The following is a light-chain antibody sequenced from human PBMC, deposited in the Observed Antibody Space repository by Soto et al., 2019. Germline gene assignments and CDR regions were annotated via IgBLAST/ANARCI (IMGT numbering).Light chain of an antibody. V-gene: IGKV1-39*01. CDR3: QQSYNIPRAT. J-gene: IGKJ1*01. CDR1: QSISIY. Sequence: IQMTQSPSSLSASVGDRVTITCRASQSISIYLNWYQQKPGKAPKVLIYAASSLQSGVPPRFSGSGSGTDFTLTISRLQPEDFATYFCQQSYNIPRATFGQGTKVDIK. CDR2: AAS.